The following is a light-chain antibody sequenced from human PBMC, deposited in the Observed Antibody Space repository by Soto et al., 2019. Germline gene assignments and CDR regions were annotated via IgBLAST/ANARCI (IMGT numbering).Light chain of an antibody. Sequence: EIVMTQSPATPSVSPGERATLSCRASQSVSSNLAWYQQKPGQAPRLLTYGASTRATGIPARFSGSGSGTEFTLTISSLQSEDFAVYYCQQYNNWPRTFGQGTKV. J-gene: IGKJ1*01. V-gene: IGKV3-15*01. CDR2: GAS. CDR3: QQYNNWPRT. CDR1: QSVSSN.